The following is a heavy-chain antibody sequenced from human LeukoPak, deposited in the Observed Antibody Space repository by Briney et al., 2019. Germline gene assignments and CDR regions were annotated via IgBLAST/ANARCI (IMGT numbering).Heavy chain of an antibody. CDR2: INHSGST. CDR1: GGSFSGYY. Sequence: SETLSLTCAVYGGSFSGYYWSWIRQPPGKGLEWIGEINHSGSTNYNPSLKSRVTISVDTSKNQFSLKLSSVTAADTAVYYCATAPLGWYSLYFDYWGQGTLVTVSS. V-gene: IGHV4-34*01. J-gene: IGHJ4*02. D-gene: IGHD6-19*01. CDR3: ATAPLGWYSLYFDY.